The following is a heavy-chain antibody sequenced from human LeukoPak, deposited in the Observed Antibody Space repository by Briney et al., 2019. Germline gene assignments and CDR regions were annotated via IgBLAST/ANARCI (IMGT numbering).Heavy chain of an antibody. V-gene: IGHV4-59*01. Sequence: SETLSLTCTVSGGSISSYYWSWIRQPPGKGLEWIGYIYDSGSTNFNPSLKSRVTISVDTSKNQFSLKLSSVTAADTAVYYCARVGGTNYYYYGMDVWGQGTTVTVSS. D-gene: IGHD1-1*01. CDR1: GGSISSYY. J-gene: IGHJ6*02. CDR2: IYDSGST. CDR3: ARVGGTNYYYYGMDV.